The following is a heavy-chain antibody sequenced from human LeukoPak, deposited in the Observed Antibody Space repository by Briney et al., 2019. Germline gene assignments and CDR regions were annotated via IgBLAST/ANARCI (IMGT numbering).Heavy chain of an antibody. CDR3: ARGRVGATSYYFDY. CDR2: ISYDGSNK. V-gene: IGHV3-30-3*01. D-gene: IGHD1-26*01. J-gene: IGHJ4*02. CDR1: GFTFSSYA. Sequence: GGSLRLSCAASGFTFSSYAMHWVRQAPGKGLEWVAVISYDGSNKYYADSVKGRFTISRDNSKNTLYLQVNSLRAEDTAVYYCARGRVGATSYYFDYWGQGTLVTVSS.